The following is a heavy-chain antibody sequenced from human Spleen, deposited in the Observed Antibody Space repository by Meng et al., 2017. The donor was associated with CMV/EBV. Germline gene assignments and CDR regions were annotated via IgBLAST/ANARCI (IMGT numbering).Heavy chain of an antibody. CDR1: GFTFSSYG. D-gene: IGHD6-19*01. CDR3: TTGLMDY. J-gene: IGHJ4*02. Sequence: GESLKISCAASGFTFSSYGMHWVRQAPGKGLEWVAFIRYDGSNKYYADSVKGRFTISRDNSKNTLYLQMNSLRPDDTAVYYCTTGLMDYWGQGTLVTVSS. V-gene: IGHV3-30*02. CDR2: IRYDGSNK.